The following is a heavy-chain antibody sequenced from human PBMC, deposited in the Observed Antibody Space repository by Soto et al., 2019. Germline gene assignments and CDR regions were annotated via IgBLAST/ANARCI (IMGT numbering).Heavy chain of an antibody. CDR2: INPSGGST. CDR1: GYTFTSYY. V-gene: IGHV1-46*01. CDR3: ARTRWLQFHWYFDL. Sequence: QVQLVQSGAEVKKPGASVKVSCKASGYTFTSYYMHWVRQAPGQGLEWMGIINPSGGSTSYTRRFQGRVTMTRDTSTSTVYMELSSLRSEDTAVYYCARTRWLQFHWYFDLWGRGTLVTVSS. D-gene: IGHD5-12*01. J-gene: IGHJ2*01.